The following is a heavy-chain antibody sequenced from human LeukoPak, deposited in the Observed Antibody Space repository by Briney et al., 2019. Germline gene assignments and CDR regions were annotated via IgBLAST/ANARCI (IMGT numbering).Heavy chain of an antibody. J-gene: IGHJ4*02. D-gene: IGHD6-19*01. V-gene: IGHV1-18*01. CDR3: ARVIAVAGTEDY. CDR2: ISAYNGNT. Sequence: ASVKVSCKASGYTFTSYGISWVRQAPGQGLEWMGWISAYNGNTNYAQKLQGRVTMTTDTSTSTAYMELRSLRSGDTAVYYCARVIAVAGTEDYWGQGTLVTVSS. CDR1: GYTFTSYG.